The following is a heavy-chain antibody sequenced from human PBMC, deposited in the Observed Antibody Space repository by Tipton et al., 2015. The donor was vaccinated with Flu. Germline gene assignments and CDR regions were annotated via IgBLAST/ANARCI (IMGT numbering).Heavy chain of an antibody. D-gene: IGHD1-1*01. V-gene: IGHV4-4*07. Sequence: TLSLTCTVSGGSMNNYYWSWIRQPAGKGLEWIGRISASGGTTDYNPSLKSRVTMSIDTSKNQFSLNLRYVTAADTAVYYCARDRYAGSSNYFDPWGQGTLVTVSS. CDR1: GGSMNNYY. CDR2: ISASGGT. CDR3: ARDRYAGSSNYFDP. J-gene: IGHJ5*02.